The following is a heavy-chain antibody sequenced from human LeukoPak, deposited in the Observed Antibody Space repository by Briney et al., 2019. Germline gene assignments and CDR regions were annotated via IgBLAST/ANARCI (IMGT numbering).Heavy chain of an antibody. J-gene: IGHJ4*02. CDR3: ARVRGIHYYFDY. CDR2: INPNSGGT. V-gene: IGHV1-2*06. CDR1: GYTFIGYN. Sequence: ASVKVSCKASGYTFIGYNIHWVRQAPGQGLEWMGRINPNSGGTNYAQKLQGRVTMSRDTSISTAYMELSRLRSDDTAVYYCARVRGIHYYFDYWGQGTLVTVSS.